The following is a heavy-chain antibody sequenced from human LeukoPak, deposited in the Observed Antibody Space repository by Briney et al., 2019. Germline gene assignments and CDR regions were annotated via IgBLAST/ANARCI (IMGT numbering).Heavy chain of an antibody. CDR2: IYTSGNT. J-gene: IGHJ3*02. D-gene: IGHD1-26*01. Sequence: SETLSLTCTVSGGSPSSYYWSWIRQPAGKGLEWIGRIYTSGNTNYDPSLKSRVTMSVDTSKNQFSLNLSSVTAADTAVYYCARGSGSYWDAFDIWGKGTMVTVSS. V-gene: IGHV4-4*07. CDR1: GGSPSSYY. CDR3: ARGSGSYWDAFDI.